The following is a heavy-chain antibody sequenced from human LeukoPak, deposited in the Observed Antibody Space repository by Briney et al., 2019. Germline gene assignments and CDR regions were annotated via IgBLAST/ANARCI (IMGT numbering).Heavy chain of an antibody. CDR1: GYTFTGYY. V-gene: IGHV1-2*02. J-gene: IGHJ6*03. CDR3: ARDEPGYYDSSGYYKYYYYYYMDV. CDR2: INPNSGGT. D-gene: IGHD3-22*01. Sequence: GASVKVSCKASGYTFTGYYMHWVRQAPGQGLEWMGWINPNSGGTNYAQKLQGRVTMTTDTSTSTAYMELRSLRSDDTAVYYCARDEPGYYDSSGYYKYYYYYYMDVWGKGTTVTISS.